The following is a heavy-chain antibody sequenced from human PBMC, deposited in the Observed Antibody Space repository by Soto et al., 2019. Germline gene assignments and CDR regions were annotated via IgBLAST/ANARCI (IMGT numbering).Heavy chain of an antibody. J-gene: IGHJ4*02. V-gene: IGHV3-7*01. CDR2: IKEDASEE. D-gene: IGHD2-2*01. CDR3: ATAISSPFSNFDY. CDR1: GFTFSTYW. Sequence: EVQLVQSGGDLVQPGGSLRLSCVASGFTFSTYWMTWVRQAPGMGLEWVAGIKEDASEELYVDSVKGRFSVSRDNAKNSLYPQLNSLSAEDTAVYYCATAISSPFSNFDYWGQGSLVTVSS.